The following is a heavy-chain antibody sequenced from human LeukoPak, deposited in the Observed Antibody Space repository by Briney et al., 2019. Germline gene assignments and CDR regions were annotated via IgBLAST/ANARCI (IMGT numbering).Heavy chain of an antibody. CDR1: GFTFSSYS. V-gene: IGHV3-21*01. CDR3: AREYSYGSLYYFDY. J-gene: IGHJ4*02. CDR2: ISSSSSYI. Sequence: GGSLRLSCAASGFTFSSYSMNWVRQAPGKELERLSAISSSSSYIYYADSVKGRFTISRDNAKNSLYLQMNSLRAEDTAVYYCAREYSYGSLYYFDYWGQGTLVTVSS. D-gene: IGHD5-18*01.